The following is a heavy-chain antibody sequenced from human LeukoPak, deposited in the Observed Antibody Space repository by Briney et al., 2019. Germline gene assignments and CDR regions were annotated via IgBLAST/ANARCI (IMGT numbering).Heavy chain of an antibody. CDR2: ITGDGGSA. J-gene: IGHJ4*02. Sequence: PGGSLRLSCAASGFTYDDYAMHWVRQAPGRGPEWVSLITGDGGSAYYTDSVKGRFTISRDNSKKSLYLQMNGLRTEDTALYYCARTGNLDFWGQGTLVTVSS. V-gene: IGHV3-43*02. CDR3: ARTGNLDF. D-gene: IGHD3/OR15-3a*01. CDR1: GFTYDDYA.